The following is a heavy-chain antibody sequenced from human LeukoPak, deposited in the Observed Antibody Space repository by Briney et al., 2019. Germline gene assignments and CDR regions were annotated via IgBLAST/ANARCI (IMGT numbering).Heavy chain of an antibody. CDR3: AKDRSYGSVQYYFDY. J-gene: IGHJ4*02. Sequence: GGSLRLSCAASGFTFSGYGIHWVRQAPGKGLEWVAVISYDGSSKYYADSVKGRFTISRDNSKNTLYLQMNSLRAEDTAVYYCAKDRSYGSVQYYFDYWGQGSLVTVSS. V-gene: IGHV3-30*18. D-gene: IGHD4-17*01. CDR1: GFTFSGYG. CDR2: ISYDGSSK.